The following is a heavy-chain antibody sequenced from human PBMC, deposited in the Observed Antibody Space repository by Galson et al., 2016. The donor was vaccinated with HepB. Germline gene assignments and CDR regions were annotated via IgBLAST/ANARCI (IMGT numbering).Heavy chain of an antibody. D-gene: IGHD6-19*01. V-gene: IGHV1-46*01. CDR2: INPRGGST. Sequence: SVKVSCKASGYSFTSHFMHWVRQAPGQGLEWMGIINPRGGSTSYAQNFQGRVTMTRDTSTSTVYVELSSLRSEDTAVYYCARESLDYSSGWRNWCFDLWGRGTLVTVSS. CDR1: GYSFTSHF. CDR3: ARESLDYSSGWRNWCFDL. J-gene: IGHJ2*01.